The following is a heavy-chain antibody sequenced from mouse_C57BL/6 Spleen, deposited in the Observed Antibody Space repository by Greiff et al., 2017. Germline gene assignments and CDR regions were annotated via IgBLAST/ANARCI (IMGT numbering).Heavy chain of an antibody. J-gene: IGHJ4*01. D-gene: IGHD1-1*01. CDR2: IDPETGGT. CDR3: TRYGTTVVASYYYAMDY. CDR1: GYTFTDYE. V-gene: IGHV1-15*01. Sequence: VQLQQSGAELVRPGASVTLSCKASGYTFTDYEMHWVKQTPVHGLEWIGAIDPETGGTAYNQKFKGKAILTADKSSSTAYMELRSLTSEDSAVYYCTRYGTTVVASYYYAMDYWGQGTSVTVSS.